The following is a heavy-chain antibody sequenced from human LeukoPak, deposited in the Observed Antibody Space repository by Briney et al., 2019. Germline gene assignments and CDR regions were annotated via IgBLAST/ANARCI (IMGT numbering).Heavy chain of an antibody. Sequence: ASVKVSCKASGYTFTSYYMHWVRQAPGQGLEWMGIINPSGGSTSYAQKLQGRVTMTTDTSTSTAYMELRSLRSDDTAVYYCARDRGTGYGDYWGQGTLVTVSS. CDR3: ARDRGTGYGDY. D-gene: IGHD3-9*01. CDR1: GYTFTSYY. J-gene: IGHJ4*02. CDR2: INPSGGST. V-gene: IGHV1-46*01.